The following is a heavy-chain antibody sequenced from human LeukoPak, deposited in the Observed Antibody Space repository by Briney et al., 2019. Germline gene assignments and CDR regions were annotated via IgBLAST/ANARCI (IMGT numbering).Heavy chain of an antibody. J-gene: IGHJ4*02. Sequence: PGGSLRLSCAASGFTFSSYGMHWVRQVPGKRLEWVAVISYDGSNKYYADSVKGRFTISRDNSKNTLYLQMNSLRAEDTAVYYCARKGGTRFRFLRGYGYWGQGTLVTVSS. CDR2: ISYDGSNK. CDR3: ARKGGTRFRFLRGYGY. CDR1: GFTFSSYG. D-gene: IGHD3-3*01. V-gene: IGHV3-30*03.